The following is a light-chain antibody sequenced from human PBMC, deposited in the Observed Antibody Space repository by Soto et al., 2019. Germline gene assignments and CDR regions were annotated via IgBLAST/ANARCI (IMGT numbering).Light chain of an antibody. CDR3: QHYNNWPWT. V-gene: IGKV3-15*01. J-gene: IGKJ1*01. CDR2: GAS. Sequence: IVMTHSSATLSVSPGARVILSCRASQNINSDLAWYQQKPGQAPRFLIYGASTRATGIPPRFSGWGSGTQFTLTISSLQSEDSALYYCQHYNNWPWTLGQGTKVDIK. CDR1: QNINSD.